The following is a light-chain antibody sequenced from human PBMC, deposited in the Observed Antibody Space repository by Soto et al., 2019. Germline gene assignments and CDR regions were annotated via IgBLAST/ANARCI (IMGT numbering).Light chain of an antibody. CDR3: QTWGTGVI. CDR2: LKSDGSH. CDR1: SGHSSYA. V-gene: IGLV4-69*01. Sequence: QLVLTQSPSASASLGASVKLTCTLSSGHSSYAIAWYQQQPEKTPRYLMKLKSDGSHNKGDGIPDRFSGSSSGAERYLTISSLQSEDEADYYCQTWGTGVIFGGGTKVTVL. J-gene: IGLJ2*01.